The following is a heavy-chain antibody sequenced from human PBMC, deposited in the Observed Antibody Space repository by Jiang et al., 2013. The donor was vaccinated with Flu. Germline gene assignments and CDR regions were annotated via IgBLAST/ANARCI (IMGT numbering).Heavy chain of an antibody. CDR1: GYTFTGYY. Sequence: EVKKPGASVKVSCKASGYTFTGYYMHWVRQAPGQGLEWMGWINPNSGGTNYAQKFQGRVTMTRDTSISTAYMELSSLRSDDTAVYYCARESIPMGNNIWTPDYWGQGTLVTGSS. V-gene: IGHV1-2*02. CDR3: ARESIPMGNNIWTPDY. J-gene: IGHJ4*02. CDR2: INPNSGGT. D-gene: IGHD3-9*01.